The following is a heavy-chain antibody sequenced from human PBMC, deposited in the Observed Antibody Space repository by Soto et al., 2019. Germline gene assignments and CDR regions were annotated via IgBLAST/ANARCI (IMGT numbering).Heavy chain of an antibody. CDR1: GYTFTSYG. V-gene: IGHV1-18*01. J-gene: IGHJ4*02. CDR3: ARVGPPFDY. CDR2: ISANNGNT. Sequence: QVQLVQSGAEVKKPGASVKVSCKASGYTFTSYGISWVRQAPGQGLEWMGWISANNGNTDYAPKLQGRVTMTTNTSTSTAYIELRTMGADDTAEYYCARVGPPFDYWGQGTLVMVSS.